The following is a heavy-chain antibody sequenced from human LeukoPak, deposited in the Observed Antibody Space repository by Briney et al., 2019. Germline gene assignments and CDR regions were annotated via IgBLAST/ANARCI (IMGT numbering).Heavy chain of an antibody. CDR2: ISGSGGTT. V-gene: IGHV3-23*01. CDR1: GFTFSNYA. CDR3: ARAMMVVANLWGVFDY. J-gene: IGHJ4*02. Sequence: GGSLRLSCAASGFTFSNYAMSWVRQAPGKGLEWVSGISGSGGTTYYADSVKGRFTLSRDNSKNTLYLQMNSLRAEDTAVYYCARAMMVVANLWGVFDYWGQGTLVTVSS. D-gene: IGHD3-22*01.